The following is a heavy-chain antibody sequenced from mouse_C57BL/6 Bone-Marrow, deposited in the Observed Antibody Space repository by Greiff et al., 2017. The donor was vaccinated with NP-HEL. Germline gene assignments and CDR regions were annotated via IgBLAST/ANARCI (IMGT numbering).Heavy chain of an antibody. D-gene: IGHD3-2*02. CDR3: ARSKDSSGYFDY. J-gene: IGHJ2*01. V-gene: IGHV1-54*01. CDR2: INPGSGGT. CDR1: GYAFTNYL. Sequence: VQLQQSGAELVRPGTSVKVSCKASGYAFTNYLIAWVKQRPGQGLEWIGVINPGSGGTNYNEKFKGKATLTADKSSSTADMQLSSLTSEDSAVYFCARSKDSSGYFDYGGQGTTITVSA.